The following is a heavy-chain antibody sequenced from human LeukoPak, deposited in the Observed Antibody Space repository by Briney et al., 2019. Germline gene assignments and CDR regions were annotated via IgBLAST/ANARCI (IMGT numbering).Heavy chain of an antibody. D-gene: IGHD3-22*01. Sequence: GGSLRLSCAASGFTFSSYAMSWVRQAPGKGLEWVSAISGSGGSTYHADSVKGRFTISRDNSKNTLYLQMNSLRAEDTAVYYCARVRDSSGYQAAFDIWGQGTMVTVSS. V-gene: IGHV3-23*01. CDR2: ISGSGGST. J-gene: IGHJ3*02. CDR1: GFTFSSYA. CDR3: ARVRDSSGYQAAFDI.